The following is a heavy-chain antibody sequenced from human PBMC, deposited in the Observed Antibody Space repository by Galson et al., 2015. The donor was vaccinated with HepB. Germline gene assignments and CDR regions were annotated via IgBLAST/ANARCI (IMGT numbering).Heavy chain of an antibody. D-gene: IGHD3-10*01. CDR1: GFTVSSNY. J-gene: IGHJ5*02. V-gene: IGHV3-66*01. CDR2: IYSGGST. CDR3: ARVVRRVAWFDP. Sequence: SLRLSCAASGFTVSSNYMSWVRQAPGKGLEWVSVIYSGGSTYYADSVKGRFTISRDNSKNTLYLQMNSLRAEDTAVYYCARVVRRVAWFDPWGQGTLVTVSS.